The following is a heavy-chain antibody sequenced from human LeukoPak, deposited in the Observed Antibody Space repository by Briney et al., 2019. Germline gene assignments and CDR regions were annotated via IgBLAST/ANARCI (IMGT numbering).Heavy chain of an antibody. V-gene: IGHV1-18*01. CDR3: ARVETHYDFWSGYYSPLDAFDI. CDR2: ISAYNGNT. Sequence: ASVKVSCKASGYTFTSYGISWVRQAPGQGLEWMGWISAYNGNTNYAQKLQGRVTMTTDTSTSTAYMELRSLRSDDTAVYYCARVETHYDFWSGYYSPLDAFDIWGQGTMVTVSS. D-gene: IGHD3-3*01. CDR1: GYTFTSYG. J-gene: IGHJ3*02.